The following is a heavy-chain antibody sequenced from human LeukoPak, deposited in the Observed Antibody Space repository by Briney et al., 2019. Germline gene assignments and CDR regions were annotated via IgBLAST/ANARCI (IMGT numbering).Heavy chain of an antibody. Sequence: GGTLRLSCAASGFTFDDYAMHWVRQGPRKGLEWVSGISWNSGSIRYADSVKGRFIISRDNAKNSLYLQMNSLRAEDTAVYYCAREGRGFGGNEYYFDYWGQGTLVTVSS. CDR2: ISWNSGSI. V-gene: IGHV3-9*01. CDR3: AREGRGFGGNEYYFDY. CDR1: GFTFDDYA. D-gene: IGHD3-10*01. J-gene: IGHJ4*02.